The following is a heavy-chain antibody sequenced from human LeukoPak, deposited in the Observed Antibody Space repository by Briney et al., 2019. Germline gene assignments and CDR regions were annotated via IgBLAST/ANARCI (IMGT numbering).Heavy chain of an antibody. J-gene: IGHJ4*01. Sequence: GASVKVSCKASGYTFTGYYMHWVRQAPGQGLEWMGWINPNSGGTNYEQKFQGRVTMTRDTSISTAYMELSRLRSDDTAVYYCARVVGAMSTLNFDCWGQGTLVTVSS. CDR1: GYTFTGYY. D-gene: IGHD1-26*01. CDR2: INPNSGGT. CDR3: ARVVGAMSTLNFDC. V-gene: IGHV1-2*02.